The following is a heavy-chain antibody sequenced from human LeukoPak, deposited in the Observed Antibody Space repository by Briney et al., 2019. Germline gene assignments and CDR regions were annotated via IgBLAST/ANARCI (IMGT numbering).Heavy chain of an antibody. CDR3: ARVYYSSSYDYWYFDL. D-gene: IGHD6-13*01. V-gene: IGHV4-34*01. Sequence: PSETLSLTCEVYGGSFSGYYWSWIRQPPGKGLEWIGEINHSGSTNYNPSLKSRVTISVDTSKNQFSLKLSSVTAADTAVYYSARVYYSSSYDYWYFDLWGRGTLVTVSS. CDR1: GGSFSGYY. CDR2: INHSGST. J-gene: IGHJ2*01.